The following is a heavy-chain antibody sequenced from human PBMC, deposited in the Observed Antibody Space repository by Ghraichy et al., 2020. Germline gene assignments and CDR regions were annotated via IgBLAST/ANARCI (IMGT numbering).Heavy chain of an antibody. V-gene: IGHV3-23*01. D-gene: IGHD4-17*01. CDR3: AREMGDYIFLAIDR. J-gene: IGHJ3*02. Sequence: GGSLRLSCAASGFNFRTHAMSWVRQAPGKGLEWVSSVSGSGGITYHAASVKGRFTISRDNSEDTLYLEMNSLRAEDTALYYCAREMGDYIFLAIDRWGQGTLVTVSS. CDR1: GFNFRTHA. CDR2: VSGSGGIT.